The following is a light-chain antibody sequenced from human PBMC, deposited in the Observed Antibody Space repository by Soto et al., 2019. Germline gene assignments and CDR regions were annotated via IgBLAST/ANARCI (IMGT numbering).Light chain of an antibody. CDR2: GAS. Sequence: EIVLTQSPGTLSLSPGERATLSCRASQSVSSSNLAWYQQKPGQAPRLLIYGASSRATGISDRFRGRGSGTDFILTISRLEPEDFAVYYCQQYGSSPYTFGQGTKLEIK. CDR1: QSVSSSN. CDR3: QQYGSSPYT. J-gene: IGKJ2*01. V-gene: IGKV3-20*01.